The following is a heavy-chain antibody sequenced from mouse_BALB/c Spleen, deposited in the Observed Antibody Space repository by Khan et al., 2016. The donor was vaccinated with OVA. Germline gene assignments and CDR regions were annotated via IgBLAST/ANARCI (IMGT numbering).Heavy chain of an antibody. D-gene: IGHD4-1*01. J-gene: IGHJ4*01. CDR3: NAWRLGRDYAMDY. V-gene: IGHV14-4*02. Sequence: VQLQQSGAELVRSGASVKLSCTASGFNIKDYYIHWVKQRPEQSLEWIGWIDPENVDTEYAPTFQGKATMTADTSSKTAYLQLNSLASEDTDGYYCNAWRLGRDYAMDYWGQGTSVTVSS. CDR1: GFNIKDYY. CDR2: IDPENVDT.